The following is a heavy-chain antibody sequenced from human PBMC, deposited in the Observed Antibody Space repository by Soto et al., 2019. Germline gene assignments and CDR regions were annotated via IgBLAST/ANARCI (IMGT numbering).Heavy chain of an antibody. D-gene: IGHD1-26*01. J-gene: IGHJ3*01. CDR2: IHPSGQPI. Sequence: EVQLVESGGGLVQPGGSLRLSCAVSGFTFSSSEMYWLRPPPGKGLEWISYIHPSGQPIFYADSVKGRFTISRDNANNSLFLQMNSLRAEDTAVYYCARRASRWGQGTMVTVSS. CDR3: ARRASR. V-gene: IGHV3-48*03. CDR1: GFTFSSSE.